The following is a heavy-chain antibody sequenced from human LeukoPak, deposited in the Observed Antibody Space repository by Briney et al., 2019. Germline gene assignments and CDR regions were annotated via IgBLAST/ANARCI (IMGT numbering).Heavy chain of an antibody. CDR1: GFTVTSYA. J-gene: IGHJ4*02. CDR2: ISGSGGGT. D-gene: IGHD6-13*01. Sequence: GGSLRLSCAASGFTVTSYAMSWVRQAPGKGLEWVSSISGSGGGTYYADSVKGRFTISRDNSKNTLYLQMNSLRAEDTAVYYCAKDRPIAAAGRFDYWGQGTLVTVSS. CDR3: AKDRPIAAAGRFDY. V-gene: IGHV3-23*01.